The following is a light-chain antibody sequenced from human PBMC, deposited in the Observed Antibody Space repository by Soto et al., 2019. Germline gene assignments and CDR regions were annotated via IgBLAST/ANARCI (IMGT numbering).Light chain of an antibody. Sequence: EVVMTQSPATVSVSPGEGVTLSCRASQTISNDLAWYQQKPGQAPRLLIYGASTRATGVPARFSGGGSETEFTLTISSLQSEDFAFYYCQQNNKWPPVTFGGGTKVEIK. CDR2: GAS. J-gene: IGKJ4*01. CDR3: QQNNKWPPVT. V-gene: IGKV3-15*01. CDR1: QTISND.